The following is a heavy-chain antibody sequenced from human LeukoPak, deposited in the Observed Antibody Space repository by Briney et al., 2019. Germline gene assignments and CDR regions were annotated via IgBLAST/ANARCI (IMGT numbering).Heavy chain of an antibody. Sequence: GRSLRLSCAASGFTFSSYAMHWVRQAPGKGLEWVAVISYDGSNKYYADSVKGRFTISRDNSKNTLYLQMNSLRAEDTAVYYCARAPKVRGVVVPAADYYFDYWGQGTLVTVSS. CDR3: ARAPKVRGVVVPAADYYFDY. D-gene: IGHD2-2*01. CDR2: ISYDGSNK. CDR1: GFTFSSYA. V-gene: IGHV3-30-3*01. J-gene: IGHJ4*02.